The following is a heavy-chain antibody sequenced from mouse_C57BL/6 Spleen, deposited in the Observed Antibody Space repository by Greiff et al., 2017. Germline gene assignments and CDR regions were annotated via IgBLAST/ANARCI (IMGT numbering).Heavy chain of an antibody. J-gene: IGHJ3*01. Sequence: EVNLVESGGGLVKPGGSLKLSCAPSGFTFSDYGMHWFRQAPEKGLEWVAYISSGSSTIYYADTVKGRFTISRDNAKNTLFLQMTSLRSEDTAMYYCARHSNYAAWFAYWGQGTLVTVSA. CDR1: GFTFSDYG. CDR2: ISSGSSTI. V-gene: IGHV5-17*01. CDR3: ARHSNYAAWFAY. D-gene: IGHD2-5*01.